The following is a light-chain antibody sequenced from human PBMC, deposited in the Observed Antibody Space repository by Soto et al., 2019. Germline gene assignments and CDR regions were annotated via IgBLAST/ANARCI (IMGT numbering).Light chain of an antibody. J-gene: IGLJ2*01. Sequence: QLVLTQSPSASASLGASVKLTCTLSSGHNSYAIAWHQQQPEKGPRYLMKLNSDGSHSKGDGIPDRFSGSSSGAERYLTISSLLSEDEADYYCQTWGSGIVVFGGGTKLTVL. CDR1: SGHNSYA. CDR3: QTWGSGIVV. V-gene: IGLV4-69*01. CDR2: LNSDGSH.